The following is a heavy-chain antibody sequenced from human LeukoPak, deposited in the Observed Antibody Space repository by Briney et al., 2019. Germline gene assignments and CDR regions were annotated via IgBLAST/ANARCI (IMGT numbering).Heavy chain of an antibody. CDR1: GFTFSNAW. J-gene: IGHJ5*02. D-gene: IGHD5-24*01. Sequence: GGSLRLSCAASGFTFSNAWMSWVRQAPGKGLEWVSSISSSSSYIYYADSVKGRFTISRDNAKNSLYLQMNSLRAEDTAVYYCARDVATISNWFDPWGQGTLVTVSS. CDR2: ISSSSSYI. V-gene: IGHV3-21*01. CDR3: ARDVATISNWFDP.